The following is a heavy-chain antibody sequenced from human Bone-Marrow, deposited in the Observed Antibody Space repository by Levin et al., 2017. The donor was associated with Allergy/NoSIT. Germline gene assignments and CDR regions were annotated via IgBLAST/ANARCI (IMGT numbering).Heavy chain of an antibody. CDR2: MNPNSGNT. Sequence: ASVKVSCKASGYTFTSYDINWVRQATGQGLEWMGWMNPNSGNTGYAQKFQGRVTMTRNTSISTAYMELSSLRSEDTAVYYCARGASRYCSGGSCFTPDYWGQGTLVTVSS. J-gene: IGHJ4*02. CDR3: ARGASRYCSGGSCFTPDY. D-gene: IGHD2-15*01. V-gene: IGHV1-8*01. CDR1: GYTFTSYD.